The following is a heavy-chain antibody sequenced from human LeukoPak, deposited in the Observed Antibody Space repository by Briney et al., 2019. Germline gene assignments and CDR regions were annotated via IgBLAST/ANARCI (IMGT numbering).Heavy chain of an antibody. J-gene: IGHJ6*03. Sequence: GGSLRLSCVASGFAFSSYSVNWVRQAPGKGLEWVSYISSTSNTIYYADSVKGRFTISRDNAKNTLYLQMNSLRAEDTAVYYCARKAAARGYYYYYMDVWGKGTTVTVSS. CDR1: GFAFSSYS. CDR2: ISSTSNTI. D-gene: IGHD6-13*01. CDR3: ARKAAARGYYYYYMDV. V-gene: IGHV3-48*01.